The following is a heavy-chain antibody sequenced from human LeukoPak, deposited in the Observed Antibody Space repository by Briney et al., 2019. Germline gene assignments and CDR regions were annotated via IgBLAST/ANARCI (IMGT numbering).Heavy chain of an antibody. CDR2: ISSSSSTI. D-gene: IGHD3-3*01. Sequence: GGSLRLSYAASGFTFSSYSMNWVRQAPGKGLEWVSDISSSSSTIYYADSVKGRFTISRDNAKNSLYLEMNSLRAEDTAVYYCARTYYDFWSGYYSHEGNPFDYWGQGTLVTVSS. CDR3: ARTYYDFWSGYYSHEGNPFDY. V-gene: IGHV3-48*01. CDR1: GFTFSSYS. J-gene: IGHJ4*02.